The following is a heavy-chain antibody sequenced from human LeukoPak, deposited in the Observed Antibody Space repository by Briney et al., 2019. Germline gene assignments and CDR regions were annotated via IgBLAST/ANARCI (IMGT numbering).Heavy chain of an antibody. CDR1: GFPFSSYW. CDR2: INSDGRST. D-gene: IGHD4-17*01. J-gene: IGHJ6*03. V-gene: IGHV3-74*01. Sequence: GGSLSLSCAASGFPFSSYWMHWVRQAPGKGLVWVSRINSDGRSTSYAESVKGRFTISRDNAKNTLYLQMNSLRAEDTAVYYCARDGTTVTAGSYYYYYYMDVWGKGTTVTVSS. CDR3: ARDGTTVTAGSYYYYYYMDV.